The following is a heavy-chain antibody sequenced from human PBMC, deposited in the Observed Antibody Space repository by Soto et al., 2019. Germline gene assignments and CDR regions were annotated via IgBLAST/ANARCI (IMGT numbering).Heavy chain of an antibody. CDR2: IYWDDDR. J-gene: IGHJ4*02. D-gene: IGHD3-22*01. V-gene: IGHV2-5*02. CDR1: GFSLTTTGVG. CDR3: VHSFYDLSGPFLFYY. Sequence: QITLKESGPTLVKPTQTLTLTCTFSGFSLTTTGVGVGWVRQPPGKALEWLALIYWDDDRRLSPSLKNRLTITRDTSKDQVVLTLTNMDPVDTATYYCVHSFYDLSGPFLFYYWGQGTLVTVSS.